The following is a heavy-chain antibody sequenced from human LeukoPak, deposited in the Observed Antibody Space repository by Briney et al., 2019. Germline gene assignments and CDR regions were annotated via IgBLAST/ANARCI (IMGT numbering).Heavy chain of an antibody. CDR3: ARGKYGGYFIDY. CDR1: GFTFTTHW. CDR2: IKPDGSDT. Sequence: GSLRLSCGASGFTFTTHWIRWVRQAPGKGLGWVSRIKPDGSDTNYADSVKGRFTISRDNAKNTVYLQMNSLRAEDTAVYYCARGKYGGYFIDYWGQGTLVTVSS. V-gene: IGHV3-74*01. D-gene: IGHD5-12*01. J-gene: IGHJ4*02.